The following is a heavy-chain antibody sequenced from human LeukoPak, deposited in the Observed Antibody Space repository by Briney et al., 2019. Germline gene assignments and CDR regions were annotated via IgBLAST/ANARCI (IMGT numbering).Heavy chain of an antibody. J-gene: IGHJ6*03. Sequence: GGSLRLSCAASGFTFSSYWMSWVRQAPGKGLEWVANIKQDGSEKYYVDSVKGRFTISRDNAKNSLYLQMNSLRAEDTAVYYCARVTSDYGDYWGFYYYYMDVWGKGTTVTVSS. CDR1: GFTFSSYW. CDR2: IKQDGSEK. V-gene: IGHV3-7*01. D-gene: IGHD4-17*01. CDR3: ARVTSDYGDYWGFYYYYMDV.